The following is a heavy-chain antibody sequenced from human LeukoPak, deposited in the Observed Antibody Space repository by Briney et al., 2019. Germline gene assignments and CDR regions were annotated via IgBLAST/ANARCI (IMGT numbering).Heavy chain of an antibody. V-gene: IGHV4-39*07. Sequence: SETLSLTCTVSGGSISSSSYYWGWIRQPPGKGLEWIGEINHSGSTNYNPSLKSRVTISVDTSKNQFSLKLSSVTAADTAVYYCARGYSNYVFWGQGTLVTVSS. J-gene: IGHJ4*02. D-gene: IGHD4-11*01. CDR2: INHSGST. CDR3: ARGYSNYVF. CDR1: GGSISSSSYY.